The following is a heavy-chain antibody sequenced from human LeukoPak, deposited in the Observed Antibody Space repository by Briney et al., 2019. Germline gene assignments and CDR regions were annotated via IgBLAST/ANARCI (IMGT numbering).Heavy chain of an antibody. V-gene: IGHV3-21*01. CDR3: AREAVSLGTHFDY. CDR1: GFTFSRYN. J-gene: IGHJ4*02. Sequence: GGTLRLSCAASGFTFSRYNMNWVRQAPGKGLEWVSSISSSSTYIYYTDSVKGRFTISRDNAKNTLYLQMNSLRAEDTAVYYCAREAVSLGTHFDYWGQGTLVTVSS. D-gene: IGHD7-27*01. CDR2: ISSSSTYI.